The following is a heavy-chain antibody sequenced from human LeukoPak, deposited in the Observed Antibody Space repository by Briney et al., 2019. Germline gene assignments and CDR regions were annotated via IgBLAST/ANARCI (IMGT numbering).Heavy chain of an antibody. CDR2: IRYDGVNK. D-gene: IGHD3-3*01. J-gene: IGHJ4*02. CDR1: GFPFSSYG. CDR3: AKDYTFMSYDFWSGYPFFDC. Sequence: PGGSLRLSCAASGFPFSSYGMHWVRQAPGKGLEWVTFIRYDGVNKYYAESVKGRFTISRDNSENTVYLQMNSLRAEDTALYYCAKDYTFMSYDFWSGYPFFDCWGQGTLVTVSS. V-gene: IGHV3-30*02.